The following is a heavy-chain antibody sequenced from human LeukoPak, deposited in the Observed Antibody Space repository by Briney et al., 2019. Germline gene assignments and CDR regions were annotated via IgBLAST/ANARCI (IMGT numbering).Heavy chain of an antibody. V-gene: IGHV3-30*04. J-gene: IGHJ4*02. CDR2: ISYDGSNK. CDR1: GFTFSSYA. Sequence: PGRSLRLSCAASGFTFSSYAMHWVRQAPGKGLEWVAVISYDGSNKYYADSVKGRITISRDNSKNTLYLQMNSLRAEDTAVYYCARGPSAGGYDYVWGSYRYTGQDYWGQGTLVTVSS. D-gene: IGHD3-16*02. CDR3: ARGPSAGGYDYVWGSYRYTGQDY.